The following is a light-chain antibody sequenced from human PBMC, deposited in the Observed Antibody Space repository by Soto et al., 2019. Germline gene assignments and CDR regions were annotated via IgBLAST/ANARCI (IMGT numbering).Light chain of an antibody. V-gene: IGKV1-33*01. CDR3: QQYENLPT. J-gene: IGKJ5*01. Sequence: DIQMTQSPSTLSASVGDRVTITFQASQNINNYLNWYQQKPGRAPKLLIYDASNLEAGVPSRFRGSGSGTDFTFTIRRLQPEDIATYYCQQYENLPTFGQGTRLEIK. CDR2: DAS. CDR1: QNINNY.